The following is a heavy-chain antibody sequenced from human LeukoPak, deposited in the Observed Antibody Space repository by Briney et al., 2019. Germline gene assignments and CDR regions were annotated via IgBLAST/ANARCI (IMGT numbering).Heavy chain of an antibody. J-gene: IGHJ4*02. D-gene: IGHD2-2*01. CDR1: GFTFSSYS. Sequence: GGSLRLSCAASGFTFSSYSMNWVRQAPGKGLEWVSYISSSSSTIYYADSVKGRFTISRGNAKNSLYLQMNSLRAEDTAVYYCANHLACGSTSCPPFDDWGQGTLVTVSS. V-gene: IGHV3-48*01. CDR2: ISSSSSTI. CDR3: ANHLACGSTSCPPFDD.